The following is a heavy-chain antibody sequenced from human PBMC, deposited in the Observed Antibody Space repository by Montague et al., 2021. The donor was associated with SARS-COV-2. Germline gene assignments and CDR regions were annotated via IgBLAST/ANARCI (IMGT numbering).Heavy chain of an antibody. CDR1: GFIVSHNY. CDR2: IYSGGNT. J-gene: IGHJ6*02. V-gene: IGHV3-66*01. CDR3: ARDPYGMDV. Sequence: SLRLSCAASGFIVSHNYMSWVRQAPGKGLEWVSIIYSGGNTYYADSVKGRSTISRDNSKNTLYLQMNSLRAEDTALYYCARDPYGMDVWGQGTTVTVSS.